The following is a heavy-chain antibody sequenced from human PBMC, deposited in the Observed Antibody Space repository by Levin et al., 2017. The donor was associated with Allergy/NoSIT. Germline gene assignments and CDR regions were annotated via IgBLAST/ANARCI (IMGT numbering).Heavy chain of an antibody. J-gene: IGHJ6*02. CDR3: ARELPPVAAGVNDGMDV. CDR2: MDSSSTYI. D-gene: IGHD6-19*01. V-gene: IGHV3-21*01. Sequence: KPGGSLRLSCSASGFTFSSYSMNWVRQAPGKGLEWVSSMDSSSTYIYYADSLKGRFTISRDNAKNSLYLHMNSLRGDDTAVYYCARELPPVAAGVNDGMDVWGQGTTVTVSS. CDR1: GFTFSSYS.